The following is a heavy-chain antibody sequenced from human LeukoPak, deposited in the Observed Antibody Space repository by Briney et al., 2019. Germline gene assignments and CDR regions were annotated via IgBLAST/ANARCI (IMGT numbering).Heavy chain of an antibody. J-gene: IGHJ1*01. CDR2: IYYSGST. Sequence: SETLSLTCTVSGVSISSYYWSWIRQPPGKGLEWIGDIYYSGSTTYNPSLTSRVTISVDTSTNQIFLKLSSVTTADTAAYYSARDLGSGWYPERGGQGTLVSVS. CDR3: ARDLGSGWYPER. D-gene: IGHD6-19*01. CDR1: GVSISSYY. V-gene: IGHV4-59*01.